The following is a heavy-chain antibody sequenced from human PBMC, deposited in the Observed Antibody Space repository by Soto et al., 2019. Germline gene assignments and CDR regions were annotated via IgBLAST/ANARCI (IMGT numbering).Heavy chain of an antibody. CDR2: IIPIFGTA. CDR1: GGTFSSYA. V-gene: IGHV1-69*13. Sequence: GASVNVSCKASGGTFSSYAISWVRQAPGQGLEWMGGIIPIFGTANYAQKFQGRVTITADESTSTAYMELSSLRSEDTAVYYCAATFDSCSYDFGGHPWWGKGTLVTVSS. D-gene: IGHD2-21*01. CDR3: AATFDSCSYDFGGHPW. J-gene: IGHJ4*02.